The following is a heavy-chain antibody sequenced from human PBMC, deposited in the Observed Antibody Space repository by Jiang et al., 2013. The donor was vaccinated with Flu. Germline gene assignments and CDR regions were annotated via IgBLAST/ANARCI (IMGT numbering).Heavy chain of an antibody. CDR2: IYYSGST. D-gene: IGHD3-9*01. Sequence: GPGLVKPSETLSLTCTVSGGSISSSSYYWGWIRQPPGKGLEWIGSIYYSGSTYYNPSLKSRVTISVDTSKNQFSLKLSSVTAADTAVYYCASHNYDILTGYYIFDYWGQGTLVTVSS. V-gene: IGHV4-39*07. CDR1: GGSISSSSYY. CDR3: ASHNYDILTGYYIFDY. J-gene: IGHJ4*02.